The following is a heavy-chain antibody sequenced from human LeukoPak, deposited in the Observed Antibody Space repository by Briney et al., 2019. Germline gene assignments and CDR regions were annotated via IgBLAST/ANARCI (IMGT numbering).Heavy chain of an antibody. D-gene: IGHD4-17*01. V-gene: IGHV1-69*04. J-gene: IGHJ4*02. CDR1: GGTFSSYA. Sequence: GASVKVSCKASGGTFSSYAISWVRQAPGQGLEWMGRIIPILGIANYAQKFQGRVTITADKSTSTAYMELSSLRSEDTAVYYCARPYGDSSEAQFDYWGQGTLVTVSS. CDR3: ARPYGDSSEAQFDY. CDR2: IIPILGIA.